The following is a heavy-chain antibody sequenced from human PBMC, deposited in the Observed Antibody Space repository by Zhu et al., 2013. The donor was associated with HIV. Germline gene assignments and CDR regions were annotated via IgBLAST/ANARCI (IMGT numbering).Heavy chain of an antibody. Sequence: EVQLVQSGAEVKKPGESLRISCKASGYIFTDYWIGWVRQMPGKGLEWMGIISPGDSNILYSPSFQGQVTISADNPTSTAYLQWSSLKVSDTAMYYCARRCRHVGSNSGSCYEDLTWVDPWGQGTLVTVSS. J-gene: IGHJ5*02. CDR1: GYIFTDYW. CDR3: ARRCRHVGSNSGSCYEDLTWVDP. CDR2: ISPGDSNI. V-gene: IGHV5-51*01. D-gene: IGHD2-15*01.